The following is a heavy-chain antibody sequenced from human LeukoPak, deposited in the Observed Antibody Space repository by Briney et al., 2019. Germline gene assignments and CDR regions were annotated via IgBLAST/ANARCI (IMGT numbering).Heavy chain of an antibody. Sequence: SETLSLACTVSGGSISSYYWSWVRQPPGKGLEWIGYIYYSGSTNYNPSLKRRVTISVDTSKNQFSLKLSSVTAADTAVYYCARGRRDGYNYLVYWGQGTLVTVSS. CDR2: IYYSGST. D-gene: IGHD5-24*01. V-gene: IGHV4-59*01. CDR3: ARGRRDGYNYLVY. CDR1: GGSISSYY. J-gene: IGHJ4*02.